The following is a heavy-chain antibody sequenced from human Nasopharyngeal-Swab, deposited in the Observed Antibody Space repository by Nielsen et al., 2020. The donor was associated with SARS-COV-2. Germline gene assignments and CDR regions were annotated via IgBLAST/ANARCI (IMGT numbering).Heavy chain of an antibody. CDR1: GYTFTNYY. V-gene: IGHV1-46*01. CDR3: ARDDRIAAAGPFDY. J-gene: IGHJ4*02. CDR2: INPSGGST. D-gene: IGHD6-13*01. Sequence: ASVKVSCKASGYTFTNYYMHWVRQAPGQGLEWMGIINPSGGSTNYAQKFQGRVTITADESTSTAYMELSSLRSEDTAVYYCARDDRIAAAGPFDYWGQGTLVTVSS.